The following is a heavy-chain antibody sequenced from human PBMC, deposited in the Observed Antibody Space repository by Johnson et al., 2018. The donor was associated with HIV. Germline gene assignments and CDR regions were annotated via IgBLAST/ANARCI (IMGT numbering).Heavy chain of an antibody. Sequence: VQLVESGGGVVQPGGSLRLSCAASGFTFSNYGMHWVRQAPGKGLEWVTFIRYDGSNKYYVDSVRGRFTISRDNAKNSLYLQMNSRRAEDTAVYYCAREMGWEDAFDIWGQGTMVTVSS. CDR3: AREMGWEDAFDI. CDR1: GFTFSNYG. V-gene: IGHV3-30*02. J-gene: IGHJ3*02. D-gene: IGHD6-19*01. CDR2: IRYDGSNK.